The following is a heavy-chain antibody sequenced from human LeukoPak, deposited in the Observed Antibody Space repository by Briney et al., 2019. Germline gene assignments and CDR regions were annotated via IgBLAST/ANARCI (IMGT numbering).Heavy chain of an antibody. CDR3: ARGRGSYNAFDI. D-gene: IGHD1-26*01. J-gene: IGHJ3*02. CDR1: GYTFTGYY. CDR2: INPNSGGT. V-gene: IGHV1-2*02. Sequence: ASVKVSCKASGYTFTGYYMHWVRQAPGQGLEWMGCINPNSGGTNYAQKFQGRVTMTRDTSISTAYMELSRLRSDDTAVYYCARGRGSYNAFDIWGQGTMVTVSS.